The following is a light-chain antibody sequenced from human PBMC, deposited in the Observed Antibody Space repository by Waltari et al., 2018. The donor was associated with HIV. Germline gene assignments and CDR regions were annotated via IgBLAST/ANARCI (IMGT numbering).Light chain of an antibody. CDR2: GAS. V-gene: IGKV3-15*01. Sequence: EIVMTQSPATLSVSPGERATLSCRASQRVSSNLAWYQQTPGQAPRLLIYGASTRATGIPARFSGSGSGTEFTLTISSLQSEDFAVYYCQQYNNWPPTFGQGTKVEIK. CDR1: QRVSSN. CDR3: QQYNNWPPT. J-gene: IGKJ1*01.